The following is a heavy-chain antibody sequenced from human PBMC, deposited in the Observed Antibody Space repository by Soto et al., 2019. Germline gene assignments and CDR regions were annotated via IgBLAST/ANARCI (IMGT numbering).Heavy chain of an antibody. J-gene: IGHJ6*02. CDR3: ATSDDFLCDCMRV. CDR2: IIPIFDKT. Sequence: QVQLVQSGAELKKPGSSVKVSCKASGGTLSSYAVNWVRQAPGQGLEWVGGIIPIFDKTNYAQRFQGRVRLTADKANHTAYMEVRSLTIEDTAIYDCATSDDFLCDCMRVWGQGTTVYVAS. V-gene: IGHV1-69*06. CDR1: GGTLSSYA. D-gene: IGHD3-3*01.